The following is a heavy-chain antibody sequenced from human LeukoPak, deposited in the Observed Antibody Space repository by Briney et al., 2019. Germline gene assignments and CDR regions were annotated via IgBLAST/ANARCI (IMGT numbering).Heavy chain of an antibody. V-gene: IGHV4-30-4*08. CDR2: IYYSGST. D-gene: IGHD6-13*01. J-gene: IGHJ4*02. Sequence: SETLPLTCTVSGGSISSGDYYWSWIRQPPGKGLEWIGYIYYSGSTYYNPSLKIRVTISVDTSKNQFSLKLSSVTAADTAVYYCARGSSSWYFYFDYWGQGTLVTVSS. CDR1: GGSISSGDYY. CDR3: ARGSSSWYFYFDY.